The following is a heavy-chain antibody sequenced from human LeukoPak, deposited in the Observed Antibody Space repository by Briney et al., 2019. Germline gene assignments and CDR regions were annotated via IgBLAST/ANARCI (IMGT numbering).Heavy chain of an antibody. CDR3: AKISQQRLVARYYFDY. Sequence: PGGSLRLSCAASGFTFSSYAMSWVRQAPGKGLEWVSAISGSGGSTYYADSVKGRFTISRDNSKNTLYLQMNSLRAEDTAVYYCAKISQQRLVARYYFDYWGQGTLVTVSS. J-gene: IGHJ4*02. CDR1: GFTFSSYA. V-gene: IGHV3-23*01. D-gene: IGHD6-13*01. CDR2: ISGSGGST.